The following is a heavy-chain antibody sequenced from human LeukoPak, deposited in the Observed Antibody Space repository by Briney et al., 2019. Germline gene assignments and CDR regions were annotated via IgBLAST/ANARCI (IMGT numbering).Heavy chain of an antibody. CDR2: IRGRGDNT. J-gene: IGHJ4*02. D-gene: IGHD1-1*01. Sequence: PGGSLRLSCAASGFTFTSCTMSWVRQAPGKGLEWVSDIRGRGDNTYYADSVKGRFTISRDNSKNTLYLQMSSLRAEDTAVYFCAKGGSYRVQPYFDYWGQGALVTVSS. CDR1: GFTFTSCT. V-gene: IGHV3-23*01. CDR3: AKGGSYRVQPYFDY.